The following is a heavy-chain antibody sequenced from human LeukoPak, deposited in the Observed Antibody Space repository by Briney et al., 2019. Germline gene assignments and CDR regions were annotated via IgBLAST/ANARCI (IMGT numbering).Heavy chain of an antibody. CDR2: FHYSGST. Sequence: SETLSLTCTVSGGSISNYYWSWIRQPPGKGLEWIGYFHYSGSTNYNPSLKSRVTIPVDTSKNQFSLKLSSVTAADTAVYYCASLVFNYFDYWGQGTLVTVSS. CDR1: GGSISNYY. D-gene: IGHD3-10*01. J-gene: IGHJ4*02. V-gene: IGHV4-59*08. CDR3: ASLVFNYFDY.